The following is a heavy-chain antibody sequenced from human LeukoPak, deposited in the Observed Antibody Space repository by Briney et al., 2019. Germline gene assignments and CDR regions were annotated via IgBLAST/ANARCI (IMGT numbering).Heavy chain of an antibody. CDR1: GFSFSGYS. J-gene: IGHJ6*03. CDR2: ISSGSSYI. D-gene: IGHD2-2*02. CDR3: ARTGRGYCSSTSCYTSYYYYMDV. V-gene: IGHV3-21*01. Sequence: GGSLRLSCAASGFSFSGYSMNWVRQAPGKGLEWVSSISSGSSYIYYVDSVKGRFTISRDNAKNSLYLQMNSLRAEDTAVYYCARTGRGYCSSTSCYTSYYYYMDVWGKGTTVTVSS.